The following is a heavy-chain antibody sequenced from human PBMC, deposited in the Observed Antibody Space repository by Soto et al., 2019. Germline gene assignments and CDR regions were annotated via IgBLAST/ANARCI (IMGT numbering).Heavy chain of an antibody. CDR3: TRGPGSGDWLIDN. J-gene: IGHJ4*02. D-gene: IGHD2-21*01. CDR1: GFTLSSYW. V-gene: IGHV3-7*04. CDR2: IKQDGTEK. Sequence: GGSLRLSCAASGFTLSSYWMSWVRQAPGKGLEWVANIKQDGTEKYYVDSVKGRFTISRDNAENSLYLQMNSLRAEDTAVYYCTRGPGSGDWLIDNWGQGTLVTVSS.